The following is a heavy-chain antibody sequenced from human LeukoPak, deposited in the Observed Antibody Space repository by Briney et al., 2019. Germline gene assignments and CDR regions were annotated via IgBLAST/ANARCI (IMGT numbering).Heavy chain of an antibody. CDR1: GFTFNSYW. J-gene: IGHJ4*02. V-gene: IGHV3-7*01. CDR3: ARDPYYYDSSGYYGGYYFDY. Sequence: RGSLRLSFAAPGFTFNSYWMSSVRQAPGKGLELVPTIKQDESEKYYVGSVKGRFTISRDNTKNSLYLQMNSLRAEDTAVYFCARDPYYYDSSGYYGGYYFDYWGQGTLVTVSS. CDR2: IKQDESEK. D-gene: IGHD3-22*01.